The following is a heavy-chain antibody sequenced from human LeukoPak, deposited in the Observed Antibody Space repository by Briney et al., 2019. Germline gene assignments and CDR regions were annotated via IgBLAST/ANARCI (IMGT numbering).Heavy chain of an antibody. V-gene: IGHV3-33*01. CDR3: ARDKGAYGDFANY. D-gene: IGHD4-17*01. J-gene: IGHJ4*02. CDR2: IWYDGDNK. Sequence: GGSLRLSCAAFGFTFSTYGMHWVRQAPGKGLEWMAVIWYDGDNKKYADSVKGRFTISRDNSKNTLYLQMNSLRAEDTAVYYCARDKGAYGDFANYWGQGTLVTVSS. CDR1: GFTFSTYG.